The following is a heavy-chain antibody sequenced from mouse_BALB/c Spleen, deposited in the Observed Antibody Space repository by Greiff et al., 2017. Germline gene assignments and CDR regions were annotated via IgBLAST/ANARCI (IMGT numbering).Heavy chain of an antibody. Sequence: LVKTGASVKISCKASGYSFTGYYMHWVKQSHGKSLEWIGYISCYNGATSYNQKFKGKATFTVDTSSSTAYMQFNSLTSEDSAVYYCARWRGRGYAMDYWGQGTSVTVSS. CDR1: GYSFTGYY. CDR3: ARWRGRGYAMDY. D-gene: IGHD3-3*01. V-gene: IGHV1S34*01. CDR2: ISCYNGAT. J-gene: IGHJ4*01.